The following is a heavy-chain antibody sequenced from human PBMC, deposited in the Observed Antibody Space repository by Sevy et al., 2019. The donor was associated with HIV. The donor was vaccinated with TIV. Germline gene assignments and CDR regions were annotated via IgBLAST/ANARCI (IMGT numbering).Heavy chain of an antibody. D-gene: IGHD6-19*01. Sequence: GGSLRLSCVASGFTFSTYGMHWVRQAPGKGLEGVAVIWYDGSNKEYVDSVKGRFTISRDNSKYTLYLQMNRLRAEDTAVYYCARENIAVAGIGYYFDHWGQGTLVTVSS. CDR3: ARENIAVAGIGYYFDH. J-gene: IGHJ4*02. V-gene: IGHV3-33*01. CDR2: IWYDGSNK. CDR1: GFTFSTYG.